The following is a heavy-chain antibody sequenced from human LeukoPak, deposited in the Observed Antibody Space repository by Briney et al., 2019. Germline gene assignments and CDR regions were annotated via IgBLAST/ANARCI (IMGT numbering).Heavy chain of an antibody. J-gene: IGHJ6*03. Sequence: SETLSLTCAVYGGSFSSYYWSWIRQPPGKGLEWIGYIYYSGSTNYNPSLKSRVTISVDTSKNQFSLKLSSVTAADTAVYYCARGFYYYGSGSYYYYMDVWGKGTTVTISS. D-gene: IGHD3-10*01. CDR3: ARGFYYYGSGSYYYYMDV. CDR1: GGSFSSYY. V-gene: IGHV4-59*01. CDR2: IYYSGST.